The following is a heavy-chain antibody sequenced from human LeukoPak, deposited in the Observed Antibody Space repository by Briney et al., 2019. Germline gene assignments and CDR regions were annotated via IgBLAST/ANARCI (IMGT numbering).Heavy chain of an antibody. J-gene: IGHJ4*02. D-gene: IGHD6-13*01. Sequence: PSETLSLTCTVSGGSISTYYWSWIRQPPGKGLEWIGYIYYSGSTYYNPSLKSRVTISVDRSKNQFSLKLSSVTAADTAVYYCARALIAAVDYWGQGTLVTVSS. CDR2: IYYSGST. CDR3: ARALIAAVDY. V-gene: IGHV4-59*12. CDR1: GGSISTYY.